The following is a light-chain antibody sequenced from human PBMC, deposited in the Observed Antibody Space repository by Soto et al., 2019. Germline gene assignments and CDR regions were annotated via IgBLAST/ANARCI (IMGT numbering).Light chain of an antibody. CDR2: GAS. Sequence: DIVLTQSPGTLSLSPGDRATLSCRASQSVSTSYLAWYQQKPGQAPRLLIYGASTRATGIPARFSGSGSGTEFTLTISSLEPEDFALYYCQQRNSWPPITFGQGTRLEIK. CDR1: QSVSTSY. J-gene: IGKJ5*01. V-gene: IGKV3-11*01. CDR3: QQRNSWPPIT.